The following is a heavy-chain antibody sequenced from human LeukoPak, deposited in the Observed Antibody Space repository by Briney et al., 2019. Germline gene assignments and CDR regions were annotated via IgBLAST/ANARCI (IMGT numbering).Heavy chain of an antibody. CDR3: AKDLYGDYDNDY. CDR1: GFTFSSYA. Sequence: GGSLGLSCAASGFTFSSYAMSWVRQAPGKGLEWVSGISGSGSITYYADSVKGRFTISRDNSKNTLYLQMNSLRAEDTAVYYCAKDLYGDYDNDYWGQGTLVTVSS. V-gene: IGHV3-23*01. CDR2: ISGSGSIT. D-gene: IGHD4-17*01. J-gene: IGHJ4*02.